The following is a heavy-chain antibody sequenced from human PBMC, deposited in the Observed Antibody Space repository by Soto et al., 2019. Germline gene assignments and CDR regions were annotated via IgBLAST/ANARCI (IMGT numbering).Heavy chain of an antibody. CDR3: ARDLGGWPDY. D-gene: IGHD2-15*01. Sequence: ASVKVSCKASGGTFSSYAISWVRQAPGQRLEWMGWINAGNGNTKYSQKFQGRVTITRDTSASTAYMELSSLRSEDTAVYYCARDLGGWPDYWGQGALVTVSS. CDR1: GGTFSSYA. J-gene: IGHJ4*02. CDR2: INAGNGNT. V-gene: IGHV1-3*01.